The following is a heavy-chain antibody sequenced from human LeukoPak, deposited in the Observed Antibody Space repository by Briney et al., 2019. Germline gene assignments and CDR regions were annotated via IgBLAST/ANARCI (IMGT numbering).Heavy chain of an antibody. V-gene: IGHV4-34*01. CDR1: GGSFSGYY. J-gene: IGHJ5*02. Sequence: PSETLSLTCAVYGGSFSGYYWSWIRQPPGKGLEWIEEINHSGSTNYNPSLKSRVTISVDTSKNQFSLKLSSVTAADTAVYYCARGPGDYGPWGQGTLVTVSS. CDR3: ARGPGDYGP. CDR2: INHSGST. D-gene: IGHD3-10*01.